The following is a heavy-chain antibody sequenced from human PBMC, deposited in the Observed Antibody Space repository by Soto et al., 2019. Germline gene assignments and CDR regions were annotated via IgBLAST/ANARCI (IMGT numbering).Heavy chain of an antibody. D-gene: IGHD1-1*01. V-gene: IGHV3-11*01. Sequence: LVESGGALVKPGGSLRLSCAASGFIFRDWSMSWIRQAPGKGLEWISYISRDSGRATRYADSVKGRFNIARYNTKNSLFMQMNNLTVEDTAVYYWAEENCANPDSWGQGTLVTVSS. CDR2: ISRDSGRAT. J-gene: IGHJ4*02. CDR3: AEENCANPDS. CDR1: GFIFRDWS.